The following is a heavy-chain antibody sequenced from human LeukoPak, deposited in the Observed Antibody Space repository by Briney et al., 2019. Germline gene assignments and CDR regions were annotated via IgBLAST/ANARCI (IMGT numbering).Heavy chain of an antibody. D-gene: IGHD6-19*01. J-gene: IGHJ4*02. Sequence: GGSLRPACSASGFIFSTYGMSWVRQAPGKGREWVISISASVSTTFYADSGKGRFTIARDNSKNMLYLQMTSVRAEDTAVYYCAKGTSTYSSGSFDYWGRGTLVTVSS. CDR2: ISASVSTT. CDR1: GFIFSTYG. CDR3: AKGTSTYSSGSFDY. V-gene: IGHV3-23*01.